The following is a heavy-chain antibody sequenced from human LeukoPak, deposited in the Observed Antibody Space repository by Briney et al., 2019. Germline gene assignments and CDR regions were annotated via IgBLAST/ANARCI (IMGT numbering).Heavy chain of an antibody. CDR2: IIPSLEIV. Sequence: GASVKVSCKASGYTFTNYAINWVRQAPGQGLEWMGRIIPSLEIVNYARKFQGRVTITADTSTNTAYMHLSSLKADDTAIFYCAKVLWFGEAYYHYGMDVWGQGTTVSVTS. CDR3: AKVLWFGEAYYHYGMDV. J-gene: IGHJ6*02. D-gene: IGHD3-10*01. V-gene: IGHV1-69*04. CDR1: GYTFTNYA.